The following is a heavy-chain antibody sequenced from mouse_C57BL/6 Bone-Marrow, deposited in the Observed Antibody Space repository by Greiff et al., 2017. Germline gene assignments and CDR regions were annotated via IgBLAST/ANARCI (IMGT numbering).Heavy chain of an antibody. CDR1: GFSLSTFGMG. Sequence: QVTLKESGPGILQPSQTLSLTCSFSGFSLSTFGMGVGWIRQPSGKGLEWLAHIWWDDDKYYNPALKSRLTISKDTSKNQVCLKIANVDTADTATYYCARDSNYWYFDVWGTGTTVTVSS. V-gene: IGHV8-8*01. CDR2: IWWDDDK. D-gene: IGHD2-5*01. CDR3: ARDSNYWYFDV. J-gene: IGHJ1*03.